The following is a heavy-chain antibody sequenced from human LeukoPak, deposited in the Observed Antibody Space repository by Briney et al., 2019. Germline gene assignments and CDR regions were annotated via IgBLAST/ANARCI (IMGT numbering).Heavy chain of an antibody. D-gene: IGHD1-26*01. CDR1: GASISGSGYY. Sequence: SETLSLTCTVSGASISGSGYYWGRIRQPPGKGLEWIGSIYSSGSTYYNASLRSRVTISIETSKNQISLRLNSVTAADTAMYYCAKSGGYGLIDYWGQGTLVTVSS. V-gene: IGHV4-39*01. J-gene: IGHJ4*02. CDR3: AKSGGYGLIDY. CDR2: IYSSGST.